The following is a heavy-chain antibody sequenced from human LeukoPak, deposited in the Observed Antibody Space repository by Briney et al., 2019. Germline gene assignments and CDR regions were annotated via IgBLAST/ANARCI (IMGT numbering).Heavy chain of an antibody. V-gene: IGHV4-30-2*01. D-gene: IGHD2-2*01. CDR1: GGSISSGGYY. J-gene: IGHJ3*02. Sequence: KPSETLSLTCTVSGGSISSGGYYWSWIRQPPGKGLEWIGYIYHSGSTYYNPSLKSRVTISVDRSKNQFSLKLSSVTAADTAVYYCARDGAWVVPAAVTNAFDIWGQGTMVTVSS. CDR3: ARDGAWVVPAAVTNAFDI. CDR2: IYHSGST.